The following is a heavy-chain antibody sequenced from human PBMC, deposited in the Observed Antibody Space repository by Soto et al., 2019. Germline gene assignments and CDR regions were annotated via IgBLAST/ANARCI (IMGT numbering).Heavy chain of an antibody. D-gene: IGHD2-15*01. V-gene: IGHV4-31*03. J-gene: IGHJ4*02. Sequence: LSLTCTVSGGSITTGGYYWSWIRQLPGKGLEWIGHRYYSESTYYNPSLKSRVSISLDTSKNQFSLKLSFVTAADTAMYYCARTKCSGGSCYSWSLDYWGQGTPVTVSS. CDR2: RYYSEST. CDR1: GGSITTGGYY. CDR3: ARTKCSGGSCYSWSLDY.